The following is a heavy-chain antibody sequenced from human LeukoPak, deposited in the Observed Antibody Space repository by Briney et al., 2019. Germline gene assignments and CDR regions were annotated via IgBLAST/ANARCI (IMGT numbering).Heavy chain of an antibody. CDR2: ISGSGGST. D-gene: IGHD3-22*01. J-gene: IGHJ4*02. Sequence: GGTLRLSCAASGFTFSSYGMSWVRQAPGKGLEWVSAISGSGGSTYYADSVKGRFTISRDNSKNTLYLQMNSLRAEDTAVYYCAKDPFLNYYDSSGYDNWGQGTLVTVSS. CDR3: AKDPFLNYYDSSGYDN. CDR1: GFTFSSYG. V-gene: IGHV3-23*01.